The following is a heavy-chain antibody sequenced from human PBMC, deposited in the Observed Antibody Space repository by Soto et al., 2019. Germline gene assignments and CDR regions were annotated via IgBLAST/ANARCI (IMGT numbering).Heavy chain of an antibody. Sequence: ASVKVSCKASGYTFTSYGISWVRQAAGQGLEWMGWISAYNGNTNYAQKLQGRVTMTTDTSTSTAYMELRSLRSDDTAVYYCATDSSGYLRGWYYGIDVWGQGTTVTVSS. V-gene: IGHV1-18*01. D-gene: IGHD3-22*01. CDR3: ATDSSGYLRGWYYGIDV. CDR2: ISAYNGNT. CDR1: GYTFTSYG. J-gene: IGHJ6*02.